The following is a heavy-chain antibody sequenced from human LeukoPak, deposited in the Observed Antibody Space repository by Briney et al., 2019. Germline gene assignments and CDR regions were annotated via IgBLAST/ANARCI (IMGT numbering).Heavy chain of an antibody. CDR1: GGSISSYY. D-gene: IGHD6-13*01. Sequence: SETLSLTCTVSGGSISSYYWSWVRQPPGKGLEWIGYIYSSGSTNYNPSLKSRVTISVDTSKNQFSLKLSSVTAAHTAVYYCATTIAAAGTGNWFDPWGQGTLVTVSS. V-gene: IGHV4-59*08. CDR3: ATTIAAAGTGNWFDP. CDR2: IYSSGST. J-gene: IGHJ5*02.